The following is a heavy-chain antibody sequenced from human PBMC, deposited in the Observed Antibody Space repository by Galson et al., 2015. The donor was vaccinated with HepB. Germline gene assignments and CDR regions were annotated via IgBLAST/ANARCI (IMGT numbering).Heavy chain of an antibody. CDR1: GYTFTSYG. D-gene: IGHD3-22*01. CDR2: ISAYNGNT. Sequence: SVKVSCKASGYTFTSYGISWVRQAPGQGLEWMGWISAYNGNTNYAQKLQGRVTMTTDTSTSTAYMELRSLRSDDTAVYYCARGNYYDSSGYREAQDYWGQGTLVTVSS. V-gene: IGHV1-18*01. J-gene: IGHJ4*02. CDR3: ARGNYYDSSGYREAQDY.